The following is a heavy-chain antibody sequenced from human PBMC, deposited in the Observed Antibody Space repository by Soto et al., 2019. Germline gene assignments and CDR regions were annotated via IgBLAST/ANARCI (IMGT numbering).Heavy chain of an antibody. CDR1: GYTFTSYG. Sequence: QVHLVQSGAEVKKPGASVKVSCKASGYTFTSYGITWVRQAPGQGLEWMGWISAHNGNTDYGQKLQGRVIVTRDTATSTAYMELRSLRSDDTAGYYCARGRYGDYWGQGALVTVSS. J-gene: IGHJ4*02. D-gene: IGHD1-1*01. CDR3: ARGRYGDY. CDR2: ISAHNGNT. V-gene: IGHV1-18*01.